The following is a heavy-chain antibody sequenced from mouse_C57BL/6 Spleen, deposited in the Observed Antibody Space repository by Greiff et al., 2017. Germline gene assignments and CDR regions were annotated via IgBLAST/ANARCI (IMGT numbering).Heavy chain of an antibody. Sequence: EVKLMESGPELVKPGASVKISCKASGYSFTGYYMNWVKQSPEKSLEWIGEINPSTGGTTYNQKFKAKATLTVDKSSSTAYMQLKSLTSEDSAVYYCAREDGYLFAYWGQGTLVTVSA. D-gene: IGHD2-3*01. CDR3: AREDGYLFAY. CDR2: INPSTGGT. V-gene: IGHV1-42*01. CDR1: GYSFTGYY. J-gene: IGHJ3*01.